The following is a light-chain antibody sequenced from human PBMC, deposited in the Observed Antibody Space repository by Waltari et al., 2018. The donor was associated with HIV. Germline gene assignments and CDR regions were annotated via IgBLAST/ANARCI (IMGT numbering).Light chain of an antibody. CDR2: EVT. CDR3: SSFANRDGFYVL. J-gene: IGLJ2*01. V-gene: IGLV2-8*01. Sequence: QSALTQPPSASESPGQSVTLSCTGTNSDIGTYDYVSWYQQHPGKAPKLVISEVTKRPSGVSDRFSGSKSGNTAFLTVSGLQAEDEADYYCSSFANRDGFYVLFGGGTRLTVL. CDR1: NSDIGTYDY.